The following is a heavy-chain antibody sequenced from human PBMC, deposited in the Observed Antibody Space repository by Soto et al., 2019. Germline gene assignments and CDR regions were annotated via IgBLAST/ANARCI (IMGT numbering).Heavy chain of an antibody. D-gene: IGHD1-26*01. V-gene: IGHV1-3*01. Sequence: QVQLVQSGAEVKKPGASLKVSCKASGYTFTSFAIHWVRQAPGQRLEWMGWINPGSGYTKYSQKFQGRVTITRDTSASTAYMELSSLRDEDTSVDSCARRVGDGQFDYWGQGTLITVSS. CDR1: GYTFTSFA. J-gene: IGHJ4*02. CDR3: ARRVGDGQFDY. CDR2: INPGSGYT.